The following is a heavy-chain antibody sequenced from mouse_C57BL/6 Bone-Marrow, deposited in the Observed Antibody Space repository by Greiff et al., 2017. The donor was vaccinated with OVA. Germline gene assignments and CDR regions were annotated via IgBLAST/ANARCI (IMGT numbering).Heavy chain of an antibody. V-gene: IGHV1-26*01. D-gene: IGHD1-2*01. CDR2: INPNNGGT. Sequence: VQLKQSGPELVKPGASVKISCKASGYTFTDYYMNWVKQSHGKSLEWIGDINPNNGGTSYNQKFKGKATLTVDKSSSTAYMELRSLTSEDSAVYYCARLLRPYFYYWGQGTTLTVSS. J-gene: IGHJ2*01. CDR3: ARLLRPYFYY. CDR1: GYTFTDYY.